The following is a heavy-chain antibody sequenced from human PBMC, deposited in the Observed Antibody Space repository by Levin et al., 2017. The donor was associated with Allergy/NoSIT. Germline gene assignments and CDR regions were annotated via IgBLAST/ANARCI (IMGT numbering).Heavy chain of an antibody. J-gene: IGHJ4*02. CDR2: IRSKAYGGTT. CDR1: GFTFGDYA. Sequence: GGSLRLSCTASGFTFGDYAMSWFRQAPGKGLEWVGFIRSKAYGGTTEYAASVKGRFTISRDDSKSIAYLQMNSLKTEDTAVYYCTRDVDYVWGSYLVTDYWGQGTLVTVSS. CDR3: TRDVDYVWGSYLVTDY. V-gene: IGHV3-49*03. D-gene: IGHD3-16*01.